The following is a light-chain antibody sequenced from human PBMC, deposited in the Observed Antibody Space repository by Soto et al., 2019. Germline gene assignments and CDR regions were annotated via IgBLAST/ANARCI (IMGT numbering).Light chain of an antibody. CDR1: QSVSSSY. J-gene: IGKJ2*01. Sequence: EIVLTQSPGTLSLSPGERANLSCRASQSVSSSYLGWYQQKPGQAPRLLIYGASSRATGIPDRFSGSGSGTDFTLTISRLDPEDFAVYYCQQYGGSSLYTFGQGTKLEIK. CDR2: GAS. CDR3: QQYGGSSLYT. V-gene: IGKV3-20*01.